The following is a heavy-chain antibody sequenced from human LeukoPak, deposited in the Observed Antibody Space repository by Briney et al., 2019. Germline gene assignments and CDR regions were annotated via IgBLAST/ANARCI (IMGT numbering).Heavy chain of an antibody. CDR2: MYYTGST. J-gene: IGHJ4*02. CDR3: ARYHCPSGVCDGFDY. D-gene: IGHD2-8*01. Sequence: SETLSLTCTVSGGSISGYYWSWIRQPPGKGLEWIGYMYYTGSTNYNPSLKSRVTMSVDASKNQFSLKPTSGTAADTAVYYCARYHCPSGVCDGFDYWGQGTLVTVST. CDR1: GGSISGYY. V-gene: IGHV4-59*01.